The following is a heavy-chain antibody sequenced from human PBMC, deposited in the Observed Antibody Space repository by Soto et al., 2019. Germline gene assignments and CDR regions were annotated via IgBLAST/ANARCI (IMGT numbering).Heavy chain of an antibody. CDR3: ARGPRHDILTGYSYYFDY. Sequence: SETLSLTCTVSGGSISTYYWSWIRQPPWKGLEWIGYIYYSGSTNYNPSLRSRVTISADTSKDQFSLKLRSVTAADTAVYYCARGPRHDILTGYSYYFDYWGQGTLVTVSS. CDR1: GGSISTYY. D-gene: IGHD3-9*01. J-gene: IGHJ4*02. CDR2: IYYSGST. V-gene: IGHV4-59*01.